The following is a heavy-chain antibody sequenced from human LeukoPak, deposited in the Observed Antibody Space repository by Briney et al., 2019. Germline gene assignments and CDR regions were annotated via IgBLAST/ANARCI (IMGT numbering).Heavy chain of an antibody. CDR3: ARGKGYCSSTSCNANFDY. Sequence: VASVKVPCKVSRHTFTGYYMHWVPQAPAQGLEGMGWNNPNSGGTNYAQKSQGRVKMTRDTSISTAYMELSRLRSDDTAVYYCARGKGYCSSTSCNANFDYWGQGTLVTVS. CDR2: NNPNSGGT. D-gene: IGHD2-2*01. V-gene: IGHV1-2*02. J-gene: IGHJ4*02. CDR1: RHTFTGYY.